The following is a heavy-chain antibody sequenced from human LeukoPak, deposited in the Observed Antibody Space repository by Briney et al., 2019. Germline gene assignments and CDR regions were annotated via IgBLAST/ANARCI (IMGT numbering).Heavy chain of an antibody. CDR1: GFTVSREY. J-gene: IGHJ5*02. CDR3: AKDSVAGNILNWFDP. Sequence: GGSLRLSCAASGFTVSREYMSCVRQAPGKGLEWVSVIYSGGSTYYADSVKGRFTISRDTSKNTVYLQFNSLRAEDTAVYYCAKDSVAGNILNWFDPWGQGTLVTVSS. CDR2: IYSGGST. V-gene: IGHV3-66*01. D-gene: IGHD6-19*01.